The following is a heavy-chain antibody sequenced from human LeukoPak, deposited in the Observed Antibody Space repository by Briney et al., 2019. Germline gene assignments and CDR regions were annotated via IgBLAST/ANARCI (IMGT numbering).Heavy chain of an antibody. CDR1: GFTFSSYG. V-gene: IGHV3-30*18. CDR2: ISYDGSNK. Sequence: GGSLRLSCAASGFTFSSYGMRWVRQAPGKGLEWVAVISYDGSNKYYADSVKGRFTISRDNSKNTLYLQVNSLRAEDTAVYYCAKDPTYCSGGSCQGDAFDIWGQGTMVTVSS. J-gene: IGHJ3*02. D-gene: IGHD2-15*01. CDR3: AKDPTYCSGGSCQGDAFDI.